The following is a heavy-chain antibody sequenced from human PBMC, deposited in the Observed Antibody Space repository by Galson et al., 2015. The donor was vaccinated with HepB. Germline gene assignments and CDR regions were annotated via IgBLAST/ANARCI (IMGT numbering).Heavy chain of an antibody. CDR3: ASKSSNYDRDYYYGMDV. CDR1: GGTFSSYA. CDR2: IIPIFGIA. J-gene: IGHJ6*02. D-gene: IGHD4-11*01. Sequence: SVKVSCKASGGTFSSYAISWVRQAPGQGLEWMGGIIPIFGIANYAQKFQGRVTITADESTSTAYMELSSLRSEDTAVYYCASKSSNYDRDYYYGMDVWGQGTTVTVSS. V-gene: IGHV1-69*13.